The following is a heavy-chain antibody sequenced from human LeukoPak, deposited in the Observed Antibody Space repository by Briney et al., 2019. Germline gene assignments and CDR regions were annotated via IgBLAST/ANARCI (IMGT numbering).Heavy chain of an antibody. J-gene: IGHJ4*02. Sequence: GGSLRLSCAASGFTFNNYGMHWVRQAPGKGLEWVAFIRYNGNNQYYADSVKGRFTISRDNAKNSLYLQMNSLRAEDTAVYYCARVIYYDSSGGFDYWGQGALVTVSS. CDR2: IRYNGNNQ. CDR3: ARVIYYDSSGGFDY. D-gene: IGHD3-22*01. CDR1: GFTFNNYG. V-gene: IGHV3-30*02.